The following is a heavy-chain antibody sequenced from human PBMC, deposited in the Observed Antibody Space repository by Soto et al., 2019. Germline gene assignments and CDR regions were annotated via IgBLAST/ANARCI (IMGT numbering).Heavy chain of an antibody. CDR2: TYYRSKWYN. Sequence: TLSLTCAISGDSVSSNSAAWNWIRQSPSRGLEWLGRTYYRSKWYNDYAVSVKSRITINPDTSKNQFSLQLNSVTPEDTAVYYCARDIDSSSSLNNWFDPWGQGTLVTVSS. D-gene: IGHD6-6*01. CDR1: GDSVSSNSAA. J-gene: IGHJ5*02. V-gene: IGHV6-1*01. CDR3: ARDIDSSSSLNNWFDP.